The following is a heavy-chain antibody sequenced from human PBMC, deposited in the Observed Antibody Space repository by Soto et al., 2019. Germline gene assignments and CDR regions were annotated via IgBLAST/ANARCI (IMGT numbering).Heavy chain of an antibody. CDR3: ARINGAVAGRGGGLDY. D-gene: IGHD6-19*01. CDR1: GGSISSSSYY. Sequence: QLQLQESGPGLVKPSETLSLTCTVSGGSISSSSYYWGWIRQPPGKGLEWIGSIYYSGSTYYNPSLKSRVTIRADTPKNQPSLNLSYVAAEAAAVYYCARINGAVAGRGGGLDYWGQGTLVTVSA. CDR2: IYYSGST. J-gene: IGHJ4*02. V-gene: IGHV4-39*01.